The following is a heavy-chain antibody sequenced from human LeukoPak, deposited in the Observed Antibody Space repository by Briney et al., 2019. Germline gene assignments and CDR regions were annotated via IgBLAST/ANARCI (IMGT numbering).Heavy chain of an antibody. D-gene: IGHD3-10*01. Sequence: PGGSLRLSCAASGFTFSSYSMNWVRQAPGKGPEWVAVMSCDGSYSYYEDSVKGRFTISRDNPKNTVYLEMNSLRVEDTAVYFCARTMYYYSSGTHKSAFDIWGQGTMVTVSS. CDR1: GFTFSSYS. J-gene: IGHJ3*02. CDR2: MSCDGSYS. CDR3: ARTMYYYSSGTHKSAFDI. V-gene: IGHV3-30*03.